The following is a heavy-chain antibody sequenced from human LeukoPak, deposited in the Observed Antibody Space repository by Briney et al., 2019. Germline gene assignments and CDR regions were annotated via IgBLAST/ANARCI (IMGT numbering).Heavy chain of an antibody. D-gene: IGHD1-26*01. V-gene: IGHV3-21*01. Sequence: KAGGSLRLSCAAPGFTFSSYSVNWVRQAPGKGLEWVSSISSSSSYIYYADSVKGRFTISRGNAKNSLYLQMNSLRAEDTAVYYCARDGSGSYYDPPYYYYYMDVWGKGTTVTVSS. CDR2: ISSSSSYI. CDR3: ARDGSGSYYDPPYYYYYMDV. CDR1: GFTFSSYS. J-gene: IGHJ6*03.